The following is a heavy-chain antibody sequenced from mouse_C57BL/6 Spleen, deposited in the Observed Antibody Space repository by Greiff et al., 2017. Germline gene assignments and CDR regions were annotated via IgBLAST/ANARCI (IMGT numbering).Heavy chain of an antibody. CDR1: GYAFSSSW. J-gene: IGHJ1*03. CDR3: ARSPYYGTPYFDV. CDR2: IYPGDGDT. D-gene: IGHD1-1*01. V-gene: IGHV1-82*01. Sequence: VQLQQSGPELVKPGASVKISCKASGYAFSSSWLNWVKQRPGKGLEWIGRIYPGDGDTNYNGKFKGKATLTADKSSSTAYMQLSSLTSEDSAVYFCARSPYYGTPYFDVGGTGTTVTVSS.